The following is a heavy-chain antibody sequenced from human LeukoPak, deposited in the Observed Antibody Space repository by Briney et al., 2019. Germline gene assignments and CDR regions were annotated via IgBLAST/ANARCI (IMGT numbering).Heavy chain of an antibody. CDR2: ISYDGSNK. CDR1: GFTFSSYA. Sequence: GGSLRPSCAASGFTFSSYAMHWVRQAPGKGLEWVAVISYDGSNKYYADSVKGRFTISRDNSKNTLYLQMNSLRAEDTAVYYCARDGLAVAGTLDYWGQGTLVTVSS. CDR3: ARDGLAVAGTLDY. D-gene: IGHD6-19*01. J-gene: IGHJ4*02. V-gene: IGHV3-30*04.